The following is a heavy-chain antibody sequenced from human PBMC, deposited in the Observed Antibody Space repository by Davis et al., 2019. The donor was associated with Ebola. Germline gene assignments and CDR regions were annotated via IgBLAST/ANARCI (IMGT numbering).Heavy chain of an antibody. J-gene: IGHJ6*03. V-gene: IGHV3-23*01. CDR1: RFTFSSYA. D-gene: IGHD6-6*01. CDR2: ISGSGGST. CDR3: AKDEYSSSSGLYYYYYYMDV. Sequence: GGSLRLSCAASRFTFSSYAMSWVRQAPGKGLEWVSAISGSGGSTYYADSVKGRFTISRDNSKNTLYLQMNSLRAEDTAVYYCAKDEYSSSSGLYYYYYYMDVWGKGTTVTVSS.